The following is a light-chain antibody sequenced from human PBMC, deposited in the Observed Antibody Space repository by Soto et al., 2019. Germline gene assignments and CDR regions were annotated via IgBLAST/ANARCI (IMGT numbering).Light chain of an antibody. CDR3: ASFRSGTILV. Sequence: SVSGSPGQSVTISCTGPRSDIGDSNFISWYQHSPGKAPRLLIYEVNNRPSGVSKRFSGSKAGNTAPLTISGLLDDDEADYFCASFRSGTILVFGSGTKVTVL. CDR1: RSDIGDSNF. CDR2: EVN. V-gene: IGLV2-14*01. J-gene: IGLJ1*01.